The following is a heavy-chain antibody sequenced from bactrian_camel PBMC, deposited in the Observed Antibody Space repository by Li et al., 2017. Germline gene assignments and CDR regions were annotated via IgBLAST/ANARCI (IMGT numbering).Heavy chain of an antibody. D-gene: IGHD3*01. J-gene: IGHJ4*01. V-gene: IGHV3S63*01. CDR1: GYTNKPYC. CDR2: IDDDGST. CDR3: AADCLWTQDYKHPPSRYNY. Sequence: QVQLVESGGGSVQAGGSLRLSCVVSGYTNKPYCMGWFRQAPGQEREGVASIDDDGSTEYSDSVKGRFTISKDNAKNTLILQMNNLQPEDTAMYYCAADCLWTQDYKHPPSRYNYWGHGTQVTVS.